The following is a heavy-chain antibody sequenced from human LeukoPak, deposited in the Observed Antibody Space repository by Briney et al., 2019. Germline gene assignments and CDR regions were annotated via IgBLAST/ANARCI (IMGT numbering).Heavy chain of an antibody. D-gene: IGHD6-19*01. J-gene: IGHJ5*01. V-gene: IGHV3-23*01. Sequence: QPGGSLRLSCASSGFSFSTYAMSGVRQPPGKGLEWGSTINANSGTRSYAASVRGRFTISRDNSQNPVYLQLHTLRAEDAAVYRCAKPISVGLAVTADWFDPWGQGTLVVVSS. CDR2: INANSGTR. CDR3: AKPISVGLAVTADWFDP. CDR1: GFSFSTYA.